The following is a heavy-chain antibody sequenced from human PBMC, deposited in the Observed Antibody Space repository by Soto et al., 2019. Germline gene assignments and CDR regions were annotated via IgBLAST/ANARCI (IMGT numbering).Heavy chain of an antibody. CDR1: GFTFSSYE. Sequence: PGGSLRLSCAASGFTFSSYEMNWVRQAPGKGLEWVSYISSSGSTIYYADSVKGRFTISRDNAKNSLYPQMNSLRAEDTAVYYCAREEYYYDSSGSYYFDYWGQGTLVTVSS. D-gene: IGHD3-22*01. J-gene: IGHJ4*02. CDR2: ISSSGSTI. V-gene: IGHV3-48*03. CDR3: AREEYYYDSSGSYYFDY.